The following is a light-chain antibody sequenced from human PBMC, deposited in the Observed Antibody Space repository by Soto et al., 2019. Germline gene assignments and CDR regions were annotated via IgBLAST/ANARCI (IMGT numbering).Light chain of an antibody. J-gene: IGLJ1*01. Sequence: QSALTQPPSASGSPGQSVTISCTGTSSDVGGSNYVSWYQQHPGKAPKLMIYEVSKRPSGVPDRFSGSKSGNTASLTVSGLQAEDEADYYCSSYAGSNAFGTGTKLTVL. CDR2: EVS. CDR3: SSYAGSNA. CDR1: SSDVGGSNY. V-gene: IGLV2-8*01.